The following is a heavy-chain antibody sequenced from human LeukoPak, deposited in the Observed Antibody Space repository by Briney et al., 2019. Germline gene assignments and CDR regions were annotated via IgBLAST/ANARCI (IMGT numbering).Heavy chain of an antibody. D-gene: IGHD6-19*01. V-gene: IGHV1-69*13. CDR3: AGAVAGNYYYYGMDV. J-gene: IGHJ6*04. CDR2: IIPIFGTA. CDR1: GGTFSSNA. Sequence: AASVKVSCKASGGTFSSNAISWVRQAPGQGLEWMGGIIPIFGTANYAQKFQGRVTITADESTSTAYMELSSLRSEDTAVYYCAGAVAGNYYYYGMDVWGKGTTVTVSS.